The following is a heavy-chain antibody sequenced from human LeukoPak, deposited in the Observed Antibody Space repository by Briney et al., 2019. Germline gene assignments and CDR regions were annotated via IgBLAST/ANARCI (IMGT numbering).Heavy chain of an antibody. J-gene: IGHJ6*02. CDR3: GRGRYYAMDV. CDR2: INSDGSTT. V-gene: IGHV3-74*01. Sequence: GGSLRLSCAASGFTFSTYWMHWVRQAPGKGLVWVSRINSDGSTTSYADSVEGRFTISRDNAKNTLYLQMNSLRAEDTAVYYCGRGRYYAMDVWGQGTTVTVSS. CDR1: GFTFSTYW.